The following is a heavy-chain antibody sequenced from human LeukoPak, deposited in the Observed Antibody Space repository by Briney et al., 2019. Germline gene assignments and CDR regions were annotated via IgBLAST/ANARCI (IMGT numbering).Heavy chain of an antibody. CDR1: GDSISSYY. CDR3: ARDRSGSYSRYYYYGMDV. D-gene: IGHD1-26*01. V-gene: IGHV4-59*01. Sequence: PSETLSLTCTVSGDSISSYYWSWIRQPPGKGLEWIGYIYYSGSTNYNPSLKSRVTISVGTSKNQFSPRLSSVTAADTAVYYCARDRSGSYSRYYYYGMDVWGQGTTVTVSS. J-gene: IGHJ6*02. CDR2: IYYSGST.